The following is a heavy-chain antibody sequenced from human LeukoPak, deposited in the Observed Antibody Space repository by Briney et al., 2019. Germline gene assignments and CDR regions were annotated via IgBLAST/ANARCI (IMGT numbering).Heavy chain of an antibody. V-gene: IGHV1-2*02. Sequence: ASVKVSCKASGYTFTGYYMHWVRQAPGQGLEWMGWINPNSGGTNYAQKLQGRVTMTTDTSTSTAYMELRSLRSDDTAVYYCARGFKAAAGHTVDYWGQGTLVTVSS. J-gene: IGHJ4*02. CDR2: INPNSGGT. CDR1: GYTFTGYY. CDR3: ARGFKAAAGHTVDY. D-gene: IGHD6-13*01.